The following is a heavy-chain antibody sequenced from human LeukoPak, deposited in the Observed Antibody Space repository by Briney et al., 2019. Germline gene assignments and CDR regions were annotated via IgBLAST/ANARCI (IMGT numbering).Heavy chain of an antibody. J-gene: IGHJ4*02. CDR1: GFTFSSYG. V-gene: IGHV3-30*02. CDR3: AKDLNPYYYDSSGYYGDY. D-gene: IGHD3-22*01. CDR2: IRYDGSNK. Sequence: GGSLRLSCAASGFTFSSYGMHWVRQAPGKELEWVAFIRYDGSNKYYADSVKGRFTISRDNSKNTLYLQMNSLRAEDTAVYYCAKDLNPYYYDSSGYYGDYWGKGTLVTVSS.